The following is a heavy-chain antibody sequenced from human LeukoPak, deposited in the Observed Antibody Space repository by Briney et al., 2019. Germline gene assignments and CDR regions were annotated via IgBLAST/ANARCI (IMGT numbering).Heavy chain of an antibody. D-gene: IGHD2-2*01. CDR1: GFTFSSYA. CDR3: AKDMRAGGWTVVPAAMSRFDP. J-gene: IGHJ5*02. V-gene: IGHV3-23*01. Sequence: HPGGSLRLSCAASGFTFSSYAMSWVRQAPGKELEWVSTISGSGGSTYYADSVKGRFTISRDNSKNTLYLQMNSLRAEDTAVYYCAKDMRAGGWTVVPAAMSRFDPWGQGTLVTVSS. CDR2: ISGSGGST.